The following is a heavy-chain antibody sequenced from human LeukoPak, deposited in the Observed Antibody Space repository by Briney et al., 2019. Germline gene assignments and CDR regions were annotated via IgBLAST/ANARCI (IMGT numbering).Heavy chain of an antibody. Sequence: SETLSLTCTVSGGSVSSGGYYWSWIRQPPGKGLEWIGYVYYSGNTNYNPSLKSRVTISVDTSKNQFSLKLSSVTAADTAVYYCARDYYDSSGYYDYWGQEALVTVSS. J-gene: IGHJ4*02. D-gene: IGHD3-22*01. CDR3: ARDYYDSSGYYDY. V-gene: IGHV4-61*08. CDR2: VYYSGNT. CDR1: GGSVSSGGYY.